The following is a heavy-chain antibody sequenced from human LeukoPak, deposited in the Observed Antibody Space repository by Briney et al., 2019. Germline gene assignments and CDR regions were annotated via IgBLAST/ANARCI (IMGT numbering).Heavy chain of an antibody. V-gene: IGHV3-30*04. D-gene: IGHD4-23*01. CDR1: GFTFSSYA. CDR2: ISYDGSNK. J-gene: IGHJ4*02. CDR3: ARDRRWSYFDY. Sequence: PGGSLRLSCAASGFTFSSYAMHWVRQAPGKGLEWVAVISYDGSNKYYADSVKGRFTISRDNSKNTLYLQMNSLRAEDTAVYYCARDRRWSYFDYWGQGTLVTVSS.